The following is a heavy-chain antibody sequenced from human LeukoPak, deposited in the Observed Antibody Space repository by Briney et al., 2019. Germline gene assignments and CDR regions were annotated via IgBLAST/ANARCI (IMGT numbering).Heavy chain of an antibody. D-gene: IGHD3-16*01. V-gene: IGHV4-34*01. CDR2: INHSGIT. J-gene: IGHJ4*02. Sequence: PSETLSLTCAVYGGSFSGYFWSWIRQPPGKGLEWIGEINHSGITNYNPSLRSRVTISVDTSNNQFSLKLSSVTAADTAVYYCARVRAIGVGRRYYFDYWGQGTLVTVSS. CDR1: GGSFSGYF. CDR3: ARVRAIGVGRRYYFDY.